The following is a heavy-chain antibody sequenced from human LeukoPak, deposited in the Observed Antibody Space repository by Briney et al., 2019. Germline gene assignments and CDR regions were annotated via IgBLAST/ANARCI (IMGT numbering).Heavy chain of an antibody. J-gene: IGHJ4*02. CDR2: MNPNSGNT. Sequence: ASVKVSCKASGYTFTSYDINWVRQATGQGLEWMGWMNPNSGNTGYAQKFQGRVTITRNTSISTAYMELSSLRSEDTAVYYCARVDNYYDSSPYYSDNYWGQGTLVTVSS. V-gene: IGHV1-8*03. CDR1: GYTFTSYD. D-gene: IGHD3-22*01. CDR3: ARVDNYYDSSPYYSDNY.